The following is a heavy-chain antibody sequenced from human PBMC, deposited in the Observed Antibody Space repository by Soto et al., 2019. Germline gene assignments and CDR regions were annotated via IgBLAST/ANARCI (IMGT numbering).Heavy chain of an antibody. CDR1: VYSFTRYC. CDR2: IYPGDSDT. D-gene: IGHD3-22*01. V-gene: IGHV5-51*01. CDR3: ARVPYYYDSSGYYSPQYYFDY. J-gene: IGHJ4*02. Sequence: PGEYLKTSCTGSVYSFTRYCLGWVRQMPWKGMEWMGIIYPGDSDTIYSPSLQGQVTISADKSISTAYLQWSSLKASDTAMYYCARVPYYYDSSGYYSPQYYFDYWGQGTLVTVSS.